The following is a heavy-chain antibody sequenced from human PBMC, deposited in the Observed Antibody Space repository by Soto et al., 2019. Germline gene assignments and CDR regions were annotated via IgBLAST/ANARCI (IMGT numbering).Heavy chain of an antibody. V-gene: IGHV3-21*01. J-gene: IGHJ4*02. CDR1: GFTFSSYS. D-gene: IGHD6-19*01. Sequence: EVQLVESGGGLVKPGGSLRLSCAASGFTFSSYSMNWVRQAPGKGLEWVSSISSSSSYIYYADSVKGRFTISRDNAKNLLYLQINSLRGEEQAVYFCARDDGSRGLSNYLWGQGTLVHVPS. CDR3: ARDDGSRGLSNYL. CDR2: ISSSSSYI.